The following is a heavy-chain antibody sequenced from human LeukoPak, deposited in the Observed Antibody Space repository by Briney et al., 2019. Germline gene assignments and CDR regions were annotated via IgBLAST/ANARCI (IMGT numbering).Heavy chain of an antibody. CDR1: GYTFTSYD. CDR3: ARGGVAVTYYDFWSGYNDAFDI. CDR2: MNPNSGNT. Sequence: GASVKVSCTASGYTFTSYDINWVRQATGQGLEWMGWMNPNSGNTGYAQKFQGRVTITRNTSISTAYMELSSLRSEDTAVYYCARGGVAVTYYDFWSGYNDAFDIWGQGTMVTVSS. J-gene: IGHJ3*02. D-gene: IGHD3-3*01. V-gene: IGHV1-8*03.